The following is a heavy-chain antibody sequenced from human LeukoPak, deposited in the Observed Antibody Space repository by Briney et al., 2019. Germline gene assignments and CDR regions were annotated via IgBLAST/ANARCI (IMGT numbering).Heavy chain of an antibody. D-gene: IGHD2-15*01. Sequence: ASVKVSCKDSGYTFTSYDINWVRQATGQGLEWMGWMNPNSGNTGYAQKFQGRVTMTRNTSISTAYMELSSLRSEDTAMYYCARGLSWVSKDFDYWGQGTLVTVSS. J-gene: IGHJ4*02. V-gene: IGHV1-8*01. CDR3: ARGLSWVSKDFDY. CDR1: GYTFTSYD. CDR2: MNPNSGNT.